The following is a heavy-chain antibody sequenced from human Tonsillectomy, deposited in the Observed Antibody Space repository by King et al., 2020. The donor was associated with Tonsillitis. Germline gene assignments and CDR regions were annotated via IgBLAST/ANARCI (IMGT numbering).Heavy chain of an antibody. V-gene: IGHV4-59*01. J-gene: IGHJ5*02. D-gene: IGHD6-13*01. CDR2: IYYSGST. Sequence: QLQESGPGLVKPSETLSLTCTVSGGSISSYYWSWIRQPPGKGLGWIGYIYYSGSTNYNPALKSRVTISVETAKNQFSLKLSSVTAADTAVYYCARGISSSWLPFDPWGQGTLVTVSS. CDR3: ARGISSSWLPFDP. CDR1: GGSISSYY.